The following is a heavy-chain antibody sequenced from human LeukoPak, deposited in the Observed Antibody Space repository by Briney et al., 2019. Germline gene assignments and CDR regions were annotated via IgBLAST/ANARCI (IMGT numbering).Heavy chain of an antibody. D-gene: IGHD6-19*01. CDR2: INAGNGNT. CDR1: GYTFTTYA. Sequence: GASVKVSCKASGYTFTTYAMHWVRQAPGQRLEWMGWINAGNGNTKYSQKFQGRVIITRDTSASTAYMELSSLKSEDTAVYYCARAPGRYSSGWSFDYWGQGTLVTVSS. J-gene: IGHJ4*02. V-gene: IGHV1-3*01. CDR3: ARAPGRYSSGWSFDY.